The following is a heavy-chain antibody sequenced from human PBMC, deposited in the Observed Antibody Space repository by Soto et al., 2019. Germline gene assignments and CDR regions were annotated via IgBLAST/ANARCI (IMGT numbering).Heavy chain of an antibody. CDR3: ARLGESYQSPAP. V-gene: IGHV4-59*08. CDR1: GGSISPYG. D-gene: IGHD2-2*01. CDR2: IYYSGST. J-gene: IGHJ5*02. Sequence: PSETLCLTCTVSGGSISPYGWAWIRQPPGKGLEWVGYIYYSGSTSYNPSLMSRVTLSLETSKSQFSLRLSSVTASDTAVYYCARLGESYQSPAPWGQGTLVTVSP.